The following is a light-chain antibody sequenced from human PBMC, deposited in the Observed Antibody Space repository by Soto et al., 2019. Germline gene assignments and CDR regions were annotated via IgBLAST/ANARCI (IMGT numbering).Light chain of an antibody. CDR1: QSILYSSNNKNY. CDR3: QQYSTTPLT. J-gene: IGKJ4*01. CDR2: WAS. Sequence: DIEMTQSPDSLAVSLGERATINCKSSQSILYSSNNKNYLAWYQQKPGQPPKLLIYWASTRESGVPDRFSGRGSGTDFTLTISSLQAEDVAVYYCQQYSTTPLTFGGGTKVEIK. V-gene: IGKV4-1*01.